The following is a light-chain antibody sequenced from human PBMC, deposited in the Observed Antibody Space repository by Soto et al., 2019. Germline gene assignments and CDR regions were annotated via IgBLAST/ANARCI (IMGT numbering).Light chain of an antibody. CDR2: DAS. V-gene: IGKV1-33*01. CDR3: QQYDNLPYT. J-gene: IGKJ2*01. Sequence: DIQMTQSPSSLSASVGDRVTITCQASQDTSNYFNWYQQKPGKAPKLLIYDASNLETGVPSRLSGSGSGTDFTFTISSLQPEDIASYYCQQYDNLPYTFGQGTKLEIK. CDR1: QDTSNY.